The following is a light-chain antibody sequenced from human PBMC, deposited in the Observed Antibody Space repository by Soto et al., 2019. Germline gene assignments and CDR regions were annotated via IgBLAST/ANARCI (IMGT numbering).Light chain of an antibody. J-gene: IGKJ5*01. CDR3: QHYNNWPIT. CDR1: QSVASN. V-gene: IGKV3-15*01. CDR2: GTS. Sequence: EIVMTHSPASLSVSPCESVTLAFSASQSVASNLAWYQQKPGQAPRLLIYGTSTRATGVPARFSGSGSGTDFTLTISSLQAADFAVYHCQHYNNWPITFGQGTRLEIK.